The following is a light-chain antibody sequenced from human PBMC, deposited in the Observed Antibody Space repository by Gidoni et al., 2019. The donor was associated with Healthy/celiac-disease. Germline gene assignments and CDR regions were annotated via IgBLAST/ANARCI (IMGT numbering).Light chain of an antibody. Sequence: EIVLTQSTATLSLSPGERATLPCRASQSVSSYLAWYQQKPGQAPRLLIYDASNRATGIPARFSGSGSGTDFTLTISSLEPEDFAVYYCQQRSNWPPLTFGGGTKVEIK. CDR2: DAS. CDR1: QSVSSY. V-gene: IGKV3-11*01. CDR3: QQRSNWPPLT. J-gene: IGKJ4*01.